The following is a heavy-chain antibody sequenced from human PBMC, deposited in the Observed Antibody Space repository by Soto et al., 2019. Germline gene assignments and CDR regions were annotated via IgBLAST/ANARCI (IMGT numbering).Heavy chain of an antibody. J-gene: IGHJ4*02. CDR1: GFTFSSYA. Sequence: EVQLLESGGGLVQPGGSLRLSCAASGFTFSSYAMRWVRQAPGKGLEWVSVISGSGGNTYYADSVKGRFTISRDNAKNTPYLQRNSLIVEDTALSYYARDDSKLFEHLGQGTLGTGSS. D-gene: IGHD2-21*01. CDR3: ARDDSKLFEH. V-gene: IGHV3-23*01. CDR2: ISGSGGNT.